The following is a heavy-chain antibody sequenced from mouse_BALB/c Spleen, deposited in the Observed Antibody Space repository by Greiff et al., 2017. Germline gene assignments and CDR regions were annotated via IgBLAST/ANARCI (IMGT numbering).Heavy chain of an antibody. CDR2: ISYSGST. CDR3: ATSYGNYGWYFDV. J-gene: IGHJ1*01. V-gene: IGHV3-2*02. CDR1: GYSITSDYA. Sequence: VQLKESGPGLVKPSQSLSLTCTVTGYSITSDYAWNWIRQFPGNKLEWMGYISYSGSTSYNPSLKSRISITRDTSKNQFFLQLNSVTTEDTATYYCATSYGNYGWYFDVWGAGTTVTVSS. D-gene: IGHD2-10*01.